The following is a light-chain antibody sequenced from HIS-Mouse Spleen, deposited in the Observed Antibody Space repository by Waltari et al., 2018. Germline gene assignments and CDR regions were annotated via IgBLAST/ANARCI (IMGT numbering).Light chain of an antibody. CDR1: ALPKKY. V-gene: IGLV3-10*01. CDR3: YSTDSSGNHRV. CDR2: EDS. Sequence: SYELTQPPSVSVSPGQTARITCSGDALPKKYAYWYQQKSGQAPVLVIYEDSKRPSGIPERFAGSSSGTRATLTISGAQVEDEADDYGYSTDSSGNHRVFGGGTKLTVL. J-gene: IGLJ2*01.